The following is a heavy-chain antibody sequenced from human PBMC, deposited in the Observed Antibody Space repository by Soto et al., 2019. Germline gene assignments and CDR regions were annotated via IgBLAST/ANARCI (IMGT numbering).Heavy chain of an antibody. J-gene: IGHJ4*02. D-gene: IGHD4-17*01. CDR2: ISYDGSNQ. CDR1: GFTFSSYG. V-gene: IGHV3-30*18. CDR3: AKDASDYGELYYFDY. Sequence: QVQLVESGGGVVQPGRSLRLSCAASGFTFSSYGMHWVRQAPGKGLEWVAVISYDGSNQYYADSVKGRFTISRDNSKNTLYLQMNSLRAEDTAVYYCAKDASDYGELYYFDYWGQGTLVTVSS.